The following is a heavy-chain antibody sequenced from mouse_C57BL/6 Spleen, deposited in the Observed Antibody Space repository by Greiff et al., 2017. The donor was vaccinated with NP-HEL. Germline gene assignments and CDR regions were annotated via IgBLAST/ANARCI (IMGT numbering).Heavy chain of an antibody. CDR2: INPSSGYT. D-gene: IGHD4-1*01. V-gene: IGHV1-4*01. CDR3: ARWDGFAY. CDR1: GYTFTSYT. Sequence: VQLQQSGAELARPGASVKMSCKASGYTFTSYTMHWVKQRPGQGLEWIGYINPSSGYTKYNQKFKDKATSTADKSSSTAYMQLSSLTSEDSAVYYCARWDGFAYWGQGTLVTVSA. J-gene: IGHJ3*01.